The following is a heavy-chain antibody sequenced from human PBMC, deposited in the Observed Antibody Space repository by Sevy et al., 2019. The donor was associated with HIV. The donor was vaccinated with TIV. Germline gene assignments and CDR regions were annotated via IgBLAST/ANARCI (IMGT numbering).Heavy chain of an antibody. CDR1: GFTFSSYA. CDR3: AKEFYDSSGLKFDY. D-gene: IGHD3-22*01. J-gene: IGHJ4*02. V-gene: IGHV3-23*01. Sequence: GGSLRLSCAASGFTFSSYAMSWVRQAPGKGLEWVSAISSSGGSTYYAYSVKGRFTISRDNSKNTLYLQMNSLRAEDTAVYYCAKEFYDSSGLKFDYWGQGSLVTVSS. CDR2: ISSSGGST.